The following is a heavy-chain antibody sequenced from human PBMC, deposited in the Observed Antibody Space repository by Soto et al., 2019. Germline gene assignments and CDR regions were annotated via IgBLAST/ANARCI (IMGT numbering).Heavy chain of an antibody. Sequence: ASVKVSCKASGYTFTSYGISWVRQAPGQGLEWMGWISAYNGNTNYAQKLQGRVTMTTDTSTSTAYMELRSLRSDDTAVYYCARAPRDLLRFFERLLLDYWGQGTLVTGSS. CDR1: GYTFTSYG. CDR2: ISAYNGNT. CDR3: ARAPRDLLRFFERLLLDY. J-gene: IGHJ4*02. V-gene: IGHV1-18*01. D-gene: IGHD3-3*01.